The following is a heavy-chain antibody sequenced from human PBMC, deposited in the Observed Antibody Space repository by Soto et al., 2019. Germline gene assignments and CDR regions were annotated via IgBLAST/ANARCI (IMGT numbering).Heavy chain of an antibody. Sequence: PGGSLRLSCAASGFTFSSYGMHWVRQAPGKGLEWVAVISYDGSNKYYADSVKGRFTISRDNSKNTLYLQMNSLRAEDTAVYYCAKEISSWLDYWGQGTLVTVSS. D-gene: IGHD6-13*01. CDR1: GFTFSSYG. J-gene: IGHJ4*02. CDR2: ISYDGSNK. CDR3: AKEISSWLDY. V-gene: IGHV3-30*18.